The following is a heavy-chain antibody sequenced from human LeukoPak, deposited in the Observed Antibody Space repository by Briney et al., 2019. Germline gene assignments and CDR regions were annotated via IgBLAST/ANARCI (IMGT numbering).Heavy chain of an antibody. D-gene: IGHD2-2*01. CDR1: GFTFSSYA. CDR2: ISGSGGST. V-gene: IGHV3-23*01. J-gene: IGHJ4*02. Sequence: GGSLRLSCAASGFTFSSYAMSWVRQAPGKGLEWVSAISGSGGSTYYADSVKGRFTISRDNPKNTLYLQMNSLRAEDTAVYYCAKRWDIVVVPAALDENYFDYWGQGTLVTVSS. CDR3: AKRWDIVVVPAALDENYFDY.